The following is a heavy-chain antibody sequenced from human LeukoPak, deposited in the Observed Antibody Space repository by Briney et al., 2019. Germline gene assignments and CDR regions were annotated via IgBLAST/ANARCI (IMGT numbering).Heavy chain of an antibody. D-gene: IGHD3-22*01. CDR2: IYSGGST. CDR1: GFTFSSYA. Sequence: PGGSLRLSCAASGFTFSSYAMSWVRQAPGKGLEWVSVIYSGGSTYYADSVKGRFTISRDNSKNTLYLQMNSLRAEDTAVYYCARDPPYFYDSSGTYGMDVWGQGTTVTVSS. J-gene: IGHJ6*02. V-gene: IGHV3-53*01. CDR3: ARDPPYFYDSSGTYGMDV.